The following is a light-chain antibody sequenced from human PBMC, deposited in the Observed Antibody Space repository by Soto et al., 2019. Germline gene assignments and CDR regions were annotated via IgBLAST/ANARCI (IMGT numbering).Light chain of an antibody. CDR1: QSIASN. V-gene: IGKV3-15*01. CDR3: QQYDNWPYT. Sequence: EIVMTQSPATQSLSPGESATLSCRASQSIASNLAWYQHQPGQAPRFLINGASTRATGIPARFRGSGSGTEFTLTISSLQSEDFAVYYCQQYDNWPYTFGQGTKLEIK. J-gene: IGKJ2*01. CDR2: GAS.